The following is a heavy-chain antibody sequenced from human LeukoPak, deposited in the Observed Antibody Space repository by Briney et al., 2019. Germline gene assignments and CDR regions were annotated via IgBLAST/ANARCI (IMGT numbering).Heavy chain of an antibody. J-gene: IGHJ4*02. V-gene: IGHV3-23*01. CDR3: ANQVSRAVAV. Sequence: GGSLRLSCAASGFTFNNYAMNWVRQAPGKGLEWVSAIGGSGGSTYYADSVKGRFTISRDNSKSTLYLQMNSLRAEDTAVYYCANQVSRAVAVWGQGTLVTVSS. CDR2: IGGSGGST. D-gene: IGHD6-19*01. CDR1: GFTFNNYA.